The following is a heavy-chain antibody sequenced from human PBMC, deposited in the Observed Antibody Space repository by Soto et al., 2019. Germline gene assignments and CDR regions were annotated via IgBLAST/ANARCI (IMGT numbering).Heavy chain of an antibody. J-gene: IGHJ6*03. D-gene: IGHD3-10*01. Sequence: GGSLRLSCAASGFPFSSYSMNWVRQAPGKGLGWVSAISGSGGSTYYADSVKGRFTISRDNANNTLYLQMNSLRAEDTAVYYCENIPGEHYHYYYMNVWGKGTTVTVSS. CDR3: ENIPGEHYHYYYMNV. V-gene: IGHV3-23*01. CDR2: ISGSGGST. CDR1: GFPFSSYS.